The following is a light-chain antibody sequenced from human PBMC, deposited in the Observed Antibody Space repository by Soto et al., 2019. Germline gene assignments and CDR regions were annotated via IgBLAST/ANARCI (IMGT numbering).Light chain of an antibody. J-gene: IGKJ5*01. Sequence: DIQMTQSPSSVSVSVGDRVTITCRASLDINRWLAWYQVRPGKPPKLLIAGAFVLQSGVPSRFSGSGYGTDFALTIDNLQPEDFATYYCQQADGYPITFGQGTRLEI. V-gene: IGKV1-12*01. CDR3: QQADGYPIT. CDR1: LDINRW. CDR2: GAF.